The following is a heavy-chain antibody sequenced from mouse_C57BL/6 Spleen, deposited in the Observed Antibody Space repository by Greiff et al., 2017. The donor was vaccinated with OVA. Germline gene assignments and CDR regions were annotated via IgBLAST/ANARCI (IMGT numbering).Heavy chain of an antibody. CDR1: GYAFTNYL. J-gene: IGHJ4*01. D-gene: IGHD1-1*01. V-gene: IGHV1-54*01. CDR2: INPGSGGT. Sequence: QVQLKQSGAELVRPGTSVKVSCKASGYAFTNYLIEWVKQRPGQGLEWIGVINPGSGGTNYNEKFKGKATLTADKSSSPAYMQLSSLTSEDSAVYFCARDYGSRGDYWGQGTSVTVSS. CDR3: ARDYGSRGDY.